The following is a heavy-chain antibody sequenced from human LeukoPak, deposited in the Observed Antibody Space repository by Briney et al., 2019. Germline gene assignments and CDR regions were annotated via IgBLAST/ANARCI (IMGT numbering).Heavy chain of an antibody. CDR3: ASLWYDSSGYYHFDY. CDR1: GGSISSSSYY. CDR2: INHSGST. D-gene: IGHD3-22*01. V-gene: IGHV4-39*07. J-gene: IGHJ4*02. Sequence: KPSETLSLTCTVSGGSISSSSYYWSWIRQPPGKGLEWIGEINHSGSTNYNPSLKSRVTISVDTSNNQFSLKLSSVTAADTAVYYCASLWYDSSGYYHFDYWGQGTLVTVSS.